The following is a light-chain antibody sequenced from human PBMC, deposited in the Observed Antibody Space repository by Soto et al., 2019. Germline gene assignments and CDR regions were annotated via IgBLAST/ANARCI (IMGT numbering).Light chain of an antibody. CDR1: QDISND. Sequence: DIQLTQSPASLSASVGDTITITCRASQDISNDVAWYQEKPGKTPKLLISSASSLESGVPHRLRGSGYATPFTLTISTLQPEDFPTYYHQKYNSPSSTFGGGTKVEI. J-gene: IGKJ4*01. CDR2: SAS. CDR3: QKYNSPSST. V-gene: IGKV1-27*01.